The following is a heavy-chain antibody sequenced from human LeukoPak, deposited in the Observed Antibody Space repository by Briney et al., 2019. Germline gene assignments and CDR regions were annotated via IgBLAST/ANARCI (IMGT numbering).Heavy chain of an antibody. CDR2: IYYSGSI. CDR3: ASGATSWAHMNV. V-gene: IGHV4-59*01. Sequence: SETLSLTCTVSGGSISSSYWSWIRQPPGKGLEWIGYIYYSGSINYNPSLKSRVTISVDTSKNQFSLKLSSVTAADTAVYYCASGATSWAHMNVWGEGTTVTVSS. D-gene: IGHD3-16*01. CDR1: GGSISSSY. J-gene: IGHJ6*03.